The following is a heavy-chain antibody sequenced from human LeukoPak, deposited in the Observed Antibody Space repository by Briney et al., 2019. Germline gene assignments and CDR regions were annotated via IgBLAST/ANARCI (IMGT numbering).Heavy chain of an antibody. CDR3: ARVKIRGYSAHDY. D-gene: IGHD2-21*01. CDR1: GGSISSSSYY. CDR2: IYYSGST. V-gene: IGHV4-39*07. Sequence: SETLSLTCTVSGGSISSSSYYWGWIRQPPGKGLEWIGSIYYSGSTYYNPSLKSRVTISVDTSKNQFSLKLSSVTAADTAVYYCARVKIRGYSAHDYWGQGTLVTVSS. J-gene: IGHJ4*02.